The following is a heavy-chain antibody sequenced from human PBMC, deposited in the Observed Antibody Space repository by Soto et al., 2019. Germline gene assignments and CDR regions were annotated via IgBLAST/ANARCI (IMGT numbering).Heavy chain of an antibody. D-gene: IGHD4-17*01. V-gene: IGHV4-38-2*01. CDR3: ARVCHSHGGPPV. CDR2: IHHSGST. J-gene: IGHJ6*02. CDR1: GYFIRSGYY. Sequence: SETLSLTCAVSGYFIRSGYYWGCIRQPPGKGPEWIAKIHHSGSTDYNSSFSGRVTMSVDTSKNQFSLELRSVTATDTAVYYCARVCHSHGGPPVWGQGTAVTVSS.